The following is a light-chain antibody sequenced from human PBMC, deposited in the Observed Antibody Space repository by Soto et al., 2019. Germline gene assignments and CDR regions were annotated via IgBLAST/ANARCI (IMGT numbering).Light chain of an antibody. Sequence: ETVLTQSPGTLSLSPGDRATLSCRASQNVYSNFVGWSQQRPGQAPRLLIYGTSTRATDIPDRFSGSGSGTDFTLTISRLEPDDFAVYFCHKYGNSPLTFGPGTKVDF. J-gene: IGKJ3*01. CDR3: HKYGNSPLT. CDR1: QNVYSNF. V-gene: IGKV3-20*01. CDR2: GTS.